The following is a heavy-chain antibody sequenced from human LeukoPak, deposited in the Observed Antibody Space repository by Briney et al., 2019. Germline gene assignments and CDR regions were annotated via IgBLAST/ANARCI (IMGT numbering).Heavy chain of an antibody. CDR2: ISNGGGI. Sequence: GGSLRLSCAASGFSISSYALHWVRQAPGKGMQYVSGISNGGGIDYANSVKGRFTISRDNSKNTLYLQMGSLRHEDMAVYYCARDFSYGSGFDYWGQGILVTVSS. V-gene: IGHV3-64*01. J-gene: IGHJ4*02. D-gene: IGHD5-18*01. CDR1: GFSISSYA. CDR3: ARDFSYGSGFDY.